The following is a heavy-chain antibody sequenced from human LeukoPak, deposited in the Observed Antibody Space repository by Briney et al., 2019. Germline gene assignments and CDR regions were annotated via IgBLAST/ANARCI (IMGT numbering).Heavy chain of an antibody. D-gene: IGHD2-21*01. J-gene: IGHJ6*03. V-gene: IGHV4-4*07. CDR1: GGSISSYY. CDR2: IYTSGST. Sequence: SETLSLTCTVSGGSISSYYWSWIRQPAGKGLEWNGRIYTSGSTNYNPSLKSRVTMSVDTSKNQFSLKLSSVTAADTAVYYCASSPRIASYMDVWGKGTTVTVSS. CDR3: ASSPRIASYMDV.